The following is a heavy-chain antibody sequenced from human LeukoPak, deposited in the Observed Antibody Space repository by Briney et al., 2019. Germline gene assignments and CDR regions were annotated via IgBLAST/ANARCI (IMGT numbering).Heavy chain of an antibody. J-gene: IGHJ4*02. CDR1: GFTFSSYD. Sequence: PGGSPRLSCAASGFTFSSYDMHWVRHATGKGLEWVSAIGTAGDTYYPGSVKGRFTISRENAKNSLYLQMNSLRAGDTAVYYCARASSEGEYLFDYWGQGTLVTVSS. V-gene: IGHV3-13*01. CDR2: IGTAGDT. D-gene: IGHD3-10*01. CDR3: ARASSEGEYLFDY.